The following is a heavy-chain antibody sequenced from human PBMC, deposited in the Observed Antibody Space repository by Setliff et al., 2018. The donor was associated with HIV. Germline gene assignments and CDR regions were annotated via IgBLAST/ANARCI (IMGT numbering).Heavy chain of an antibody. CDR1: GFTFSNFW. CDR3: AKDAGYCSGESCYFYMDV. D-gene: IGHD2-8*02. Sequence: GGSLRLSCAASGFTFSNFWTQWVRQAPGEGLVCVSRMDGDGKYIFYPDSVKGRFTITRDNSKKTLYLYMNNLRSEDTAVYYCAKDAGYCSGESCYFYMDVWGKGTTVTVSS. V-gene: IGHV3-74*01. CDR2: MDGDGKYI. J-gene: IGHJ6*03.